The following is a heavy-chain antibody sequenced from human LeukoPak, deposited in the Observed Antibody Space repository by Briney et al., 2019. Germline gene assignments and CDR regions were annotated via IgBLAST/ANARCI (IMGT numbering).Heavy chain of an antibody. J-gene: IGHJ4*02. D-gene: IGHD3-22*01. CDR2: IKSKTDGGTT. Sequence: GGSLRLSCAASGFTFSNAWMSWVRQAPGKGLGWVGRIKSKTDGGTTDYAAPVKGRFTISRDDSKNTLYLQMNSLKTEDTAVYYCTTQSNYYDSSGSGDYWGQGTLVTVSS. CDR3: TTQSNYYDSSGSGDY. V-gene: IGHV3-15*01. CDR1: GFTFSNAW.